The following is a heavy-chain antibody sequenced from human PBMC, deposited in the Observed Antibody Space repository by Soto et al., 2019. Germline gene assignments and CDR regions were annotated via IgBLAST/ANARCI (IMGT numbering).Heavy chain of an antibody. CDR3: AHKGPEDWPLDY. CDR2: IYWDDNK. Sequence: QITLKESGPTLVKPTQTLTLTCTFSGFSLSTSGVGVGWIRQPPGKALEWLAVIYWDDNKHYSPSLRSRLTNTQDTSKNQMVLTMTNMDPMDTGTYYCAHKGPEDWPLDYWGQGTLVTVSS. D-gene: IGHD3-9*01. CDR1: GFSLSTSGVG. V-gene: IGHV2-5*02. J-gene: IGHJ4*02.